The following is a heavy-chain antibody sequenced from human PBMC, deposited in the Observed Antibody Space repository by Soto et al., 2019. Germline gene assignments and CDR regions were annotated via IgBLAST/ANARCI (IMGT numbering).Heavy chain of an antibody. V-gene: IGHV1-69*13. Sequence: ASVKVSCKASGGTFSSYAISWVRQAPGQGLEWMGGIIPIFGTANYAQKFQGRVTITADESTSTAYMELSSLRSDDTAVYYCARVEDPSSWYLGAFDIWGQGTMVTVSS. CDR3: ARVEDPSSWYLGAFDI. J-gene: IGHJ3*02. CDR2: IIPIFGTA. D-gene: IGHD6-13*01. CDR1: GGTFSSYA.